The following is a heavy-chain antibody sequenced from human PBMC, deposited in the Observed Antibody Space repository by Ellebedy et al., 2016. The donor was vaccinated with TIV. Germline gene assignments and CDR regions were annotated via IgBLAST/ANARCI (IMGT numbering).Heavy chain of an antibody. D-gene: IGHD3-16*01. V-gene: IGHV3-7*01. CDR1: GFTFSNYC. CDR3: AGEAISYATSGYYFDS. J-gene: IGHJ4*02. CDR2: IKQGGSEI. Sequence: GESLKISCAASGFTFSNYCMSWVRQAPGKGLEWVANIKQGGSEIYYADSVKGRFTISRDNAKSSLYLQMNSVRAEDTAVYYCAGEAISYATSGYYFDSWGQGTLVTVSS.